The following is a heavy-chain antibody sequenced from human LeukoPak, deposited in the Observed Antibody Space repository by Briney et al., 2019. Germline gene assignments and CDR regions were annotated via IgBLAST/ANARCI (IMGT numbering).Heavy chain of an antibody. V-gene: IGHV3-30-3*01. CDR2: ISYDGSNK. Sequence: GGSLRLSCAASGFTFSSYAMHWVRQAPGKGLEWVAVISYDGSNKYYADSVKGRFTISRDNSKNTLYLQMNSLRAEDTAVYYCARGNYYGGNSNYFDYWGQGTLVTVSS. J-gene: IGHJ4*02. CDR3: ARGNYYGGNSNYFDY. CDR1: GFTFSSYA. D-gene: IGHD4-23*01.